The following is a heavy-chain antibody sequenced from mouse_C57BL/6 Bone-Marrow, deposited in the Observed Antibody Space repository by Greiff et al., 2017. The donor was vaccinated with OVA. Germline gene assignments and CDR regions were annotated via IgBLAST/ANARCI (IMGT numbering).Heavy chain of an antibody. V-gene: IGHV5-6*01. J-gene: IGHJ3*01. CDR2: ISSGGSYT. Sequence: EVQLVESGGDLVKPGGSLKLSCAASGFTFSSYGMSWVRQTPDKRLAWVATISSGGSYTYYPDSVKGRFTISRDNAKNTLYLQMSSLKSEDTAMYYCARLGAWFAYWGQGTLVTVSA. CDR1: GFTFSSYG. CDR3: ARLGAWFAY.